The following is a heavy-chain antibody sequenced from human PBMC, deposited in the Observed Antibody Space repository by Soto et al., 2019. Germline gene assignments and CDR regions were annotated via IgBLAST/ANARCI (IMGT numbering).Heavy chain of an antibody. CDR1: GFTFSDYY. Sequence: PGGSLRLSCAASGFTFSDYYMSWIRQAPGKGLERVSYISSSGSVRNYADSVKGRFTISRDNAKNSLYLQMNSLRADDTAVYYCAREERRCGSSSSSCYPQPTDYWGQGT. CDR2: ISSSGSVR. D-gene: IGHD2-2*01. CDR3: AREERRCGSSSSSCYPQPTDY. J-gene: IGHJ4*02. V-gene: IGHV3-11*01.